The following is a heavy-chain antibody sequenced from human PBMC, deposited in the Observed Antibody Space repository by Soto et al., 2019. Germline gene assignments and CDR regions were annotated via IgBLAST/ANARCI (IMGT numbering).Heavy chain of an antibody. CDR3: ARDPPYCGGDCYVLLDF. V-gene: IGHV3-23*01. D-gene: IGHD2-21*02. Sequence: PGGSLRLSCAASGFTFTRHAMSWVRQAPGKGLEWVTVITGSGATRYYADSVRGRFTISRDNSKNTVYLQMDSLRAEDTALYYCARDPPYCGGDCYVLLDFWGQGTQVTVYS. CDR2: ITGSGATR. J-gene: IGHJ4*02. CDR1: GFTFTRHA.